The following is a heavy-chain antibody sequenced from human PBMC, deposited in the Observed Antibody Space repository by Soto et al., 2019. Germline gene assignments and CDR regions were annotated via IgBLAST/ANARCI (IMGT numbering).Heavy chain of an antibody. Sequence: SVKVSCKASGGTFSSYAISWVRQAPGQGLEWMGGIIPIFGTANYAQKFQGRVTITADESTSTAYMELSSLRSEDTAVYYCARRQRLRFLEWSSYYYYGMDVWGQGTTDTV. CDR3: ARRQRLRFLEWSSYYYYGMDV. D-gene: IGHD3-3*01. V-gene: IGHV1-69*13. CDR2: IIPIFGTA. J-gene: IGHJ6*02. CDR1: GGTFSSYA.